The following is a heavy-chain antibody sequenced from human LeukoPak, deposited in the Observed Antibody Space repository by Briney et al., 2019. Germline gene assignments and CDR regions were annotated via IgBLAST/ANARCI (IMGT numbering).Heavy chain of an antibody. Sequence: GGSLRLSCAASGFTFSSYAMHWVRQAPGKGLEWVAVISYDGSNKYYADSVKGRFTISRDNSKNTLHLQMNSLRAEDTAVYYCARDYYDSSGYYYPFDYWGQGTLVTVSS. CDR2: ISYDGSNK. V-gene: IGHV3-30*14. CDR3: ARDYYDSSGYYYPFDY. CDR1: GFTFSSYA. J-gene: IGHJ4*02. D-gene: IGHD3-22*01.